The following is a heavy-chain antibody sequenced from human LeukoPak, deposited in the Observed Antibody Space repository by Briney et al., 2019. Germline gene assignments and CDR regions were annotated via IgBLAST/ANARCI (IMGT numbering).Heavy chain of an antibody. Sequence: GGSLRLSCAASGLTFSSYGMHWVRQAPGKGLEWVAVIWYDGGNKYYADSVKGRFTISRDNSKNTLYLQMNSLRAEDTAVYYCAREGSSSSTTYYFDYWGQGTLVTVSS. CDR1: GLTFSSYG. V-gene: IGHV3-33*01. CDR3: AREGSSSSTTYYFDY. D-gene: IGHD2-2*01. CDR2: IWYDGGNK. J-gene: IGHJ4*02.